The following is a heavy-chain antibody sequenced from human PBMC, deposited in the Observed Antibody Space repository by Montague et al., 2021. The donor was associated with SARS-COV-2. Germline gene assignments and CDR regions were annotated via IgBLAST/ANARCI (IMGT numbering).Heavy chain of an antibody. CDR3: ARSSGSYSTFDF. Sequence: SETRSLTCTVSGGSISSSYWTWIRQPPGKGLEWIGYIYYSGSTSYNPSLKSRVTMSVDTSKNQFPLKPSSVTAADTAVYYCARSSGSYSTFDFWGQGTLVTVSS. V-gene: IGHV4-59*08. CDR2: IYYSGST. J-gene: IGHJ4*02. D-gene: IGHD3-10*01. CDR1: GGSISSSY.